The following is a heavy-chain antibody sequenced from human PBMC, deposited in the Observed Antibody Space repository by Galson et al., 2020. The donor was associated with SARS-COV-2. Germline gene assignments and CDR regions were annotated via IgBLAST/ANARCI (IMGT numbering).Heavy chain of an antibody. J-gene: IGHJ4*02. CDR1: GFNFSKSY. D-gene: IGHD6-19*01. CDR2: IGGTGGRT. Sequence: GESLKISCAASGFNFSKSYMNWVRQAPGKGLEWVSGIGGTGGRTYYADSVKGRFTVSRDDSMHRLYLQMNSLRAEDTAIYYCAKVGSSWYADIDHWGQGTLVTVSS. CDR3: AKVGSSWYADIDH. V-gene: IGHV3-23*01.